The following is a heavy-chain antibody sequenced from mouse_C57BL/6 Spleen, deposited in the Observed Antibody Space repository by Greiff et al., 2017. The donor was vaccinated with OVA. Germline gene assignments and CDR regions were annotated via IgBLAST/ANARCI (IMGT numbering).Heavy chain of an antibody. V-gene: IGHV5-9*01. D-gene: IGHD1-1*01. Sequence: EVKLVESGGGLVKPGGSLKLSCAASGFTFSSYTMSWVRQTPEKRLEWVATISGGGGNTYYPDSVKGRFTISRDNAKNTLYLQMSSLRSEDTALYYGARSFYCYGSKPSWFAYWGQGTLVTVSA. J-gene: IGHJ3*01. CDR3: ARSFYCYGSKPSWFAY. CDR1: GFTFSSYT. CDR2: ISGGGGNT.